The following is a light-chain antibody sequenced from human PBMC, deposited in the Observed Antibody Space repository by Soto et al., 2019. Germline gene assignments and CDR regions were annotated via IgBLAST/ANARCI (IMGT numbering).Light chain of an antibody. Sequence: QSALTQPASVSGSPGQSITISCTGTGSDIGGYNYVSWYQQYPGKAPKLMIYEVNNRPSGASDRFSGSKSGNTASLTISGLQAEDEADYFCSSYTTSSTLVFGGGTKVTVL. CDR1: GSDIGGYNY. CDR2: EVN. J-gene: IGLJ3*02. CDR3: SSYTTSSTLV. V-gene: IGLV2-14*01.